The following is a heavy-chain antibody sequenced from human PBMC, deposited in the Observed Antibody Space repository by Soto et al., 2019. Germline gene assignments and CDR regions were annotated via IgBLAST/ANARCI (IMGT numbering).Heavy chain of an antibody. J-gene: IGHJ4*02. CDR3: ARAVAVPADFDY. V-gene: IGHV1-69*05. D-gene: IGHD6-19*01. CDR2: IIPIFGRA. CDR1: GGTFSSYA. Sequence: SVKVSCKASGGTFSSYAFSWVRQAPGQGLEWMGGIIPIFGRANYAQKFQGRVTITRDTSASTAYMELSSLRSEDTAVYYCARAVAVPADFDYWGQGTLVTVSS.